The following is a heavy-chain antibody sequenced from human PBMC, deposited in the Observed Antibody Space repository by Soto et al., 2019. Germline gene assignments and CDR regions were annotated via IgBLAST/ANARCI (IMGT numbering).Heavy chain of an antibody. V-gene: IGHV3-48*03. D-gene: IGHD2-2*01. J-gene: IGHJ4*02. CDR1: VFTFSSYE. Sequence: PGGSLRLSCASSVFTFSSYEMNWVRQAPGKGLEWVSYISSSGSTIYYADSVKGRFTISRDNAKNSLYLQMNSLRAEDTAVYYCARDPRPSTSHYDYWGQGTLVTVSS. CDR3: ARDPRPSTSHYDY. CDR2: ISSSGSTI.